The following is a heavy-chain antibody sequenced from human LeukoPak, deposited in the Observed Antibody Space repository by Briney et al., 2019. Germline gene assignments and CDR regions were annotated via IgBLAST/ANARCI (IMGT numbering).Heavy chain of an antibody. D-gene: IGHD6-19*01. Sequence: SETLSLTCSVSGGCVRSDISHWSWIRQPPGKGLEWIGYVHYSGSANYNPSLESRVTMSLDKSKNQFSLELTSVTAADTAVYYCARNRGWYATDVWGQGAAVTVSS. J-gene: IGHJ6*02. CDR2: VHYSGSA. CDR1: GGCVRSDISH. CDR3: ARNRGWYATDV. V-gene: IGHV4-61*01.